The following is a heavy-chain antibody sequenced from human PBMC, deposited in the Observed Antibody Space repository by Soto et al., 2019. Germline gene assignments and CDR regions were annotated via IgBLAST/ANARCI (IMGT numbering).Heavy chain of an antibody. J-gene: IGHJ3*02. D-gene: IGHD3-22*01. CDR1: GFTFSSYW. V-gene: IGHV3-7*05. CDR2: IKQDGREK. CDR3: AMISLYYSSGPDPEGMYAFDI. Sequence: PGGSLRLSCAASGFTFSSYWMSWVRQAPGKGLEWVDNIKQDGREKNYVDSVKGRFTISRDNAKNSLYLQMNSLSAEDTAVYFFAMISLYYSSGPDPEGMYAFDIWGQGTMVTGSS.